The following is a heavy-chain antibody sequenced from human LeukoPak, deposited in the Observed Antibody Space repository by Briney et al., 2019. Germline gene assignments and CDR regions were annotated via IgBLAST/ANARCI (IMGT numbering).Heavy chain of an antibody. J-gene: IGHJ4*02. CDR2: LHTSGSYT. Sequence: PSDTLSLTCTVSGGSISNYYWSWIRQPAGKGREWMGRLHTSGSYTYYKSSLKSRLTISLDTFTRQFSLKLTSVTAADTGVYYCAGGYGSGSYSSWGQGTLVSVSS. CDR3: AGGYGSGSYSS. CDR1: GGSISNYY. D-gene: IGHD3-10*01. V-gene: IGHV4-4*07.